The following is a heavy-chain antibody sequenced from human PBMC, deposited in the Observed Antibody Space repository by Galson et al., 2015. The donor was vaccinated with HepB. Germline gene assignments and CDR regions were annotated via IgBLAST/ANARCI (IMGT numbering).Heavy chain of an antibody. D-gene: IGHD2-8*01. V-gene: IGHV3-23*01. CDR3: AKDGIMVSNNPYQLHF. J-gene: IGHJ4*02. Sequence: SLRLSCAASGFTFSRYAMTWVRQAPGKGLEWISSITSNGGRTFYANSVKGRFTISRDNSRNTVVLQLSSLRPEDTAVYYCAKDGIMVSNNPYQLHFWGQGTLVGVSS. CDR1: GFTFSRYA. CDR2: ITSNGGRT.